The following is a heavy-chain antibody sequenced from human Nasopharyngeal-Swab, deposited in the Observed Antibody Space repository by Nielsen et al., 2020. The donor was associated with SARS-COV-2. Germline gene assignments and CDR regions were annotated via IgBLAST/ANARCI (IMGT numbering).Heavy chain of an antibody. J-gene: IGHJ4*02. CDR3: ARSHDYGGNWFY. V-gene: IGHV5-51*01. Sequence: ASAKVSCQGSVYSLPSYWIGWVRQMPGKGLEWMGIIYPGDSDTRYSPSFQGPVTISAHNSISTAYLQWSSLKASDPANYYWARSHDYGGNWFYWGQGTLVTVSS. D-gene: IGHD4-23*01. CDR1: VYSLPSYW. CDR2: IYPGDSDT.